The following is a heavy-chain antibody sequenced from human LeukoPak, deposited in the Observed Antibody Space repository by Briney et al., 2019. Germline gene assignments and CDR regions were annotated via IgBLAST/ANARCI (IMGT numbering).Heavy chain of an antibody. D-gene: IGHD2-21*02. CDR2: INPNSGGT. Sequence: ASVKVSCKASGYTFTGYYMHWVRQAPGQGLEWMGWINPNSGGTNYAQKLQGRVTMTTDTSTSTAYMELRSLRSDDTAVYYCARNRAVVTAIINWFDPWGQGTLVTVSS. CDR3: ARNRAVVTAIINWFDP. V-gene: IGHV1-2*02. CDR1: GYTFTGYY. J-gene: IGHJ5*02.